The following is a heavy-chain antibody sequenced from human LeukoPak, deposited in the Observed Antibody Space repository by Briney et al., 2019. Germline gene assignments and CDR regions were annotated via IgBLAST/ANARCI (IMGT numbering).Heavy chain of an antibody. D-gene: IGHD3-3*01. J-gene: IGHJ5*02. CDR2: ISWNSGSI. CDR1: GFTFDDYA. CDR3: AREDTLPKLRFLDHNWFDP. V-gene: IGHV3-9*01. Sequence: GGSLRLSCAASGFTFDDYAMHWVRQAPGKGLEWVSGISWNSGSIGYADSVKGRFTISRDNAKNSLYLQMNSLRAEDTAVYYCAREDTLPKLRFLDHNWFDPWGQGTLVTVSS.